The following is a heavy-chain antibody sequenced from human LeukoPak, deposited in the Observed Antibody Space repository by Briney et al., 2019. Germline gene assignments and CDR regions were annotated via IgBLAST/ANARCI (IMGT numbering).Heavy chain of an antibody. V-gene: IGHV3-30*03. CDR2: ISYDGSNK. CDR3: GRGYSSGWFYFDY. J-gene: IGHJ4*02. D-gene: IGHD6-19*01. Sequence: GGSLRLSCAASGFTFSNCWMSWVRQAPGKGLEWVAVISYDGSNKYYADSVKGRFTISRDNSKNTLYLQMNSLRAEDTAVYYCGRGYSSGWFYFDYWGQGTLVTVSS. CDR1: GFTFSNCW.